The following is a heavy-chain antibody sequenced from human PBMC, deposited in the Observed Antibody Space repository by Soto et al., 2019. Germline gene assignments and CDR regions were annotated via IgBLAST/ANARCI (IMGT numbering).Heavy chain of an antibody. CDR1: GFTFSSCS. Sequence: EVPLVESGGGLVQPGGSLRLSCAASGFTFSSCSLNWVRQAPGKGLEWVSYITSSGTTVYYADSVRGRFTISRDNAKNSLYLQMNSLRDDDTAVYYCARGSSNWAYYFDFWGQGTLVTVSS. CDR3: ARGSSNWAYYFDF. CDR2: ITSSGTTV. D-gene: IGHD6-13*01. J-gene: IGHJ4*02. V-gene: IGHV3-48*02.